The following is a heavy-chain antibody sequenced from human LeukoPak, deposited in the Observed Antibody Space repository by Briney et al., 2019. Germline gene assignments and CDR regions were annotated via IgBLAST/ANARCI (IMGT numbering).Heavy chain of an antibody. CDR1: GFTFNNYV. J-gene: IGHJ4*02. CDR3: SRLGDV. Sequence: PGGSLRLSCAASGFTFNNYVMTWVRQAPGKGLEWVSLIYSGGTTYYADSVKGRFTISRDNSKNTLYLQMESLRAEDTAVYYCSRLGDVWGQGTLVTVSS. CDR2: IYSGGTT. V-gene: IGHV3-53*01. D-gene: IGHD3-16*01.